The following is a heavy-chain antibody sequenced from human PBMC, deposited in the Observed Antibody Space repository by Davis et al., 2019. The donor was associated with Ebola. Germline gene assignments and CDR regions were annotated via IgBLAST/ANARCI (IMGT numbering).Heavy chain of an antibody. CDR2: ISSSSSTI. CDR1: GFTFSSYS. J-gene: IGHJ2*01. D-gene: IGHD5-18*01. V-gene: IGHV3-48*04. CDR3: AKGGYTAMVKVWYFDL. Sequence: PGGSLRLSCAASGFTFSSYSMNWVRQAPGKGLEWVSYISSSSSTIYYADSVKGRFTISRDNAKNSLYLQMNSLRAEDTALHYCAKGGYTAMVKVWYFDLWGRGTLVTVSS.